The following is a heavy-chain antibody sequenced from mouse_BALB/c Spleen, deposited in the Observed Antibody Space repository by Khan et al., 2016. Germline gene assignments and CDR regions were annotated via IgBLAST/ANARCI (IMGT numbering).Heavy chain of an antibody. CDR2: ISYSVST. CDR1: GYSITSDYA. J-gene: IGHJ4*01. Sequence: EVQLQESGPGLVKPSQSLSLTYTVTGYSITSDYAWNWIRQFPGNRLEWMGYISYSVSTSYNPSLKSRISITRDTSKYQFFLQLNSLTSEDTATXYCARSDYGDKDAMVYGCQGTSVTVSS. D-gene: IGHD1-1*01. CDR3: ARSDYGDKDAMVY. V-gene: IGHV3-2*02.